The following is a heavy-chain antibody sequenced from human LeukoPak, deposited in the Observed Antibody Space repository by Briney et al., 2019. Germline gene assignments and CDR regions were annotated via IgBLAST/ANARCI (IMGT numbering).Heavy chain of an antibody. CDR2: IYHSGST. J-gene: IGHJ6*03. D-gene: IGHD3-22*01. CDR3: TRGSIAYYYMDV. V-gene: IGHV4-4*02. CDR1: GGSISSSNW. Sequence: SGTLSLTCAVSGGSISSSNWWSWVRPPPGKGLEWIGEIYHSGSTNYNPSLRSRVTISVDTSKNQFSLKLSSVTAADTAVYYCTRGSIAYYYMDVWGKGTTVTISS.